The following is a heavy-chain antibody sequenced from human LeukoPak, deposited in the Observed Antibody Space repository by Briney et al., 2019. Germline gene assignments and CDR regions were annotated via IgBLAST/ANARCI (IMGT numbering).Heavy chain of an antibody. CDR1: GGSISSSSYY. V-gene: IGHV4-39*07. D-gene: IGHD4-17*01. J-gene: IGHJ4*02. CDR2: IYYSGST. Sequence: SETLSLTCTVSGGSISSSSYYWGWIRQPPGKGLEWIGSIYYSGSTYYNPSLKSRVTISVDTSKNQFSLKLSSVTAADTAVYYCARGNGDQHDYWGQGTLVTVSS. CDR3: ARGNGDQHDY.